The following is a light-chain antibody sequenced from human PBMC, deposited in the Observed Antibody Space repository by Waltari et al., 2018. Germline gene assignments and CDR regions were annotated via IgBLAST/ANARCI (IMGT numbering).Light chain of an antibody. Sequence: QSALTQPVSVSGPPGQSIAISCTGTRSDVGVYDYDLWYQQHPGKVPKLMIYDVSARPSGVSNRFSGSKSGNTAYLTISGLQAEDEADYYCTSFTSSRTYVFGTGTKVTVL. CDR3: TSFTSSRTYV. CDR2: DVS. CDR1: RSDVGVYDY. J-gene: IGLJ1*01. V-gene: IGLV2-14*03.